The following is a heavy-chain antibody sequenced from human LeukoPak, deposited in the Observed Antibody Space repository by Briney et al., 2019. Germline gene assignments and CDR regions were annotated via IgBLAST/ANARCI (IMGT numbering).Heavy chain of an antibody. Sequence: GASLRLSCAASGFTFSSYAMSWVRQAPGKGLEWVSAISGSGGSTYYADSVKGRFTISRDNSKNTLYLQMNSLRAEDTAVYYCAKDLEYDFWSGYSGFDPWGQGTLVTVSS. D-gene: IGHD3-3*01. V-gene: IGHV3-23*01. CDR2: ISGSGGST. CDR1: GFTFSSYA. J-gene: IGHJ5*02. CDR3: AKDLEYDFWSGYSGFDP.